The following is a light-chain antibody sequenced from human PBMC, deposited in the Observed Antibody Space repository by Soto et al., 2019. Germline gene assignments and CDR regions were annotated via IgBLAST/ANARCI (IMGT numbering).Light chain of an antibody. J-gene: IGKJ1*01. CDR1: QTISSW. Sequence: DIQMTQSPSTLSGSVGDRVTITCRASQTISSWLAWYQQKPGKAPKLLLYKASTLKSGVPSRFSGSGSWTEFNLTISSLQPDDFATYYCQHYNSYSEAFGQGTKVELK. V-gene: IGKV1-5*03. CDR2: KAS. CDR3: QHYNSYSEA.